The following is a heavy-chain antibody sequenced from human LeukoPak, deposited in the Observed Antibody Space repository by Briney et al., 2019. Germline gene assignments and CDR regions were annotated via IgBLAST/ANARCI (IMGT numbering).Heavy chain of an antibody. CDR2: IIPILGIA. CDR3: ARDLAPGYYYYGMDV. D-gene: IGHD5-12*01. Sequence: SVKVSCKASGGAFSSYAISWVRQAPGQGLEWMGRIIPILGIANYAQKFQGRVTITADISTSTAYMELSSLRSEDTAVYYCARDLAPGYYYYGMDVWGQGTTVTVSS. J-gene: IGHJ6*02. V-gene: IGHV1-69*04. CDR1: GGAFSSYA.